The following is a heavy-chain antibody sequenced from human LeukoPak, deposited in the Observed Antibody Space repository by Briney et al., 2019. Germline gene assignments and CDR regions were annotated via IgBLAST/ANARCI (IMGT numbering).Heavy chain of an antibody. J-gene: IGHJ4*02. V-gene: IGHV3-7*01. CDR1: GFTFSDYW. D-gene: IGHD2-2*01. CDR2: IKQDGTER. CDR3: VRGPYALF. Sequence: PGGSLRLSCAASGFTFSDYWLSWVRQAPGKGLEWVANIKQDGTERNYVDSVKGRFTISRDNARDSLYLQMNSLRAEDTAVYYCVRGPYALFWSQGTLVSVSS.